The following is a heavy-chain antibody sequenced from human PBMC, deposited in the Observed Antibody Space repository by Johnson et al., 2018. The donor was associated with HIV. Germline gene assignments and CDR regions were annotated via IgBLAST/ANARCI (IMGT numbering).Heavy chain of an antibody. J-gene: IGHJ3*02. CDR1: GFIFSGYY. Sequence: QVQLVESGGGLVKPGGSLRLSCAASGFIFSGYYMTWIRQAPGKGLEWVSYISSSGSTIYYADSVKGRFTISRDNAKNSLYLQMNSLRAEDTAVYYCARAGPYCSGGSCYSPDAFDIWGQGTMVTVSS. CDR2: ISSSGSTI. V-gene: IGHV3-11*01. CDR3: ARAGPYCSGGSCYSPDAFDI. D-gene: IGHD2-15*01.